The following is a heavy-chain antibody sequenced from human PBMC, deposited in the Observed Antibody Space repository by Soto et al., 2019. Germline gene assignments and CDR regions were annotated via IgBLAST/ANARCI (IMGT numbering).Heavy chain of an antibody. J-gene: IGHJ6*02. CDR3: ARDIGRRGAPSGYGMDV. D-gene: IGHD1-26*01. Sequence: GGSLRLSCAASGFTFSSYAMHWVRQAPGKGLEWVAVISYDGSNKYYADSVKGRFTISRDNSKNTLYLQMNSLRAEDTAVYYCARDIGRRGAPSGYGMDVWGQGTTVTVSS. CDR1: GFTFSSYA. CDR2: ISYDGSNK. V-gene: IGHV3-30-3*01.